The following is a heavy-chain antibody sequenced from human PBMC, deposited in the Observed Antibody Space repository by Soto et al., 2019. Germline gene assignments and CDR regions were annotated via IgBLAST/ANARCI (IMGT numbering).Heavy chain of an antibody. J-gene: IGHJ6*03. CDR2: INAGNGNT. CDR1: GYTFTSYA. V-gene: IGHV1-3*01. CDR3: ARRGYDFWSCYYSRYYYYMDV. D-gene: IGHD3-3*01. Sequence: ASVKVSCKASGYTFTSYAMHWVRQAPGQRLEWMGWINAGNGNTKYSQKFQGRVTITRDTSASTAYMELSSLRSEDTAVYYCARRGYDFWSCYYSRYYYYMDVWGKGTTVTVSS.